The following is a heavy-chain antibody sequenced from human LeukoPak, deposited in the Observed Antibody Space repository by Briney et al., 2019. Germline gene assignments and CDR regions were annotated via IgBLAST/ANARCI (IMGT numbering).Heavy chain of an antibody. J-gene: IGHJ4*02. CDR2: ISGSGINT. Sequence: GGSLRLSCAASGFTFSNYPMDWVRQAPGKGLEWVSGISGSGINTYYADSVKGPFSISRDNSKNTVYLQMNSLRAEDTAVYYCAKDVGDILTGCVDYWGQGTLVTVSS. CDR3: AKDVGDILTGCVDY. CDR1: GFTFSNYP. D-gene: IGHD3-9*01. V-gene: IGHV3-23*01.